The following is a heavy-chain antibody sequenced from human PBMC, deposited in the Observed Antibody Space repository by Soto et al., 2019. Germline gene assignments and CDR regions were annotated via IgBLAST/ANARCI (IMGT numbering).Heavy chain of an antibody. CDR1: GFTFSSYG. V-gene: IGHV3-30*18. Sequence: SGGSLRLSCAASGFTFSSYGMHWVRQAPGKGLEWVAVISYDGSNKYYADSVKGRFTISRDNSKNTLYLQMNSLRAEDTAVYYCAKAGDSSGWYYYYYYYGLDVCRQVTTVTASS. J-gene: IGHJ6*02. CDR3: AKAGDSSGWYYYYYYYGLDV. D-gene: IGHD6-19*01. CDR2: ISYDGSNK.